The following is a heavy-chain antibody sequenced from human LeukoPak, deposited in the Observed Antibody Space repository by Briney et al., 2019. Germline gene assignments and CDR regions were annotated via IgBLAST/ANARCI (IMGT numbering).Heavy chain of an antibody. CDR3: ARGSCAPQCYGVGD. Sequence: EGHMRLYFKAPLFIPRSYRMTSVPQAPGKGLDWVANIHRHGSEKNYVDSVRGRLTISRDNAENSLYLQMDSLTADAPALSLCARGSCAPQCYGVGDWTKPTTVTLSP. D-gene: IGHD6-6*01. J-gene: IGHJ6*04. CDR2: IHRHGSEK. CDR1: LFIPRSYR. V-gene: IGHV3-7*03.